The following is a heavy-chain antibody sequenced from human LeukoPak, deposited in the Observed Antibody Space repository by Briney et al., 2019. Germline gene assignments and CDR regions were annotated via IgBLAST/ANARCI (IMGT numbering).Heavy chain of an antibody. CDR1: GYTFTSYY. CDR2: FDPEDGET. CDR3: ATADGLLQLSY. V-gene: IGHV1-24*01. J-gene: IGHJ4*02. Sequence: ASVKVSCKASGYTFTSYYMHWVRQAPGKGLEWMGGFDPEDGETIYAQKFQGRVTMTEDTSTDTAYMELSSLRSEDTAVYYCATADGLLQLSYWGQGTLVTVSS. D-gene: IGHD5-24*01.